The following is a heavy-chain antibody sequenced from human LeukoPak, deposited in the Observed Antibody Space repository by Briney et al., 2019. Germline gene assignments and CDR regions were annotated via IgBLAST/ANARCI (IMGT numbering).Heavy chain of an antibody. V-gene: IGHV3-7*05. Sequence: PGGSLRLSCAASGFTFSTHWVIWLRQAPGEGLEWVANIKQDGSEKYYVDSVKGRFIISRDNAKNSLYLQMNSLRAEDTAVYYCANALGAHYFDSWGQGTLVTVSS. D-gene: IGHD1-26*01. CDR3: ANALGAHYFDS. CDR1: GFTFSTHW. CDR2: IKQDGSEK. J-gene: IGHJ4*02.